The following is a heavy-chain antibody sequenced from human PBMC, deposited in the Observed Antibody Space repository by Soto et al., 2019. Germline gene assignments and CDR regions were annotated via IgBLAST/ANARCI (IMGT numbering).Heavy chain of an antibody. CDR1: GGSISSSSYY. CDR3: ARHQGPAVFGVVITAYYYYGMDV. V-gene: IGHV4-39*01. CDR2: IYYSGST. Sequence: SETLSLTCTVSGGSISSSSYYWGWIRQPPGKGQEWIGSIYYSGSTYYNPSLKSRVTISVDTSKNQFSLKLSSVTAADTAVYYCARHQGPAVFGVVITAYYYYGMDVWGQGTTVTVSS. D-gene: IGHD3-3*01. J-gene: IGHJ6*02.